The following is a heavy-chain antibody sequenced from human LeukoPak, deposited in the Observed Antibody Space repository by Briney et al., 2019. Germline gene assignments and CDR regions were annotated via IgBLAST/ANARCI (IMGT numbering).Heavy chain of an antibody. D-gene: IGHD2-2*01. V-gene: IGHV3-74*01. Sequence: GGSLRLSCAASGNYWMHWVRQAPGKGLVWVSHINSDGSWTSYADSVKGRFTISKDNAENTVYLQMNNLRAEDTAVYYCVSFYETYWGRGTLVTVSS. CDR1: GNYW. CDR3: VSFYETY. J-gene: IGHJ4*02. CDR2: INSDGSWT.